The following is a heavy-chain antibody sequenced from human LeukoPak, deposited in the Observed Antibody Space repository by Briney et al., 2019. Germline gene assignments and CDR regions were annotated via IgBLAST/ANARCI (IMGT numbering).Heavy chain of an antibody. CDR1: GGSISTYY. J-gene: IGHJ4*02. Sequence: SETLSLTCTVSGGSISTYYWSWIRQPPGKGLEWIGSIYYSGSTYYNPSLKSRVTISVDTSKNQFSLKLSSVTAADTAVYYCARHGTSRIAAAGTFGYWGQGTLVTVSS. CDR2: IYYSGST. V-gene: IGHV4-59*05. CDR3: ARHGTSRIAAAGTFGY. D-gene: IGHD6-13*01.